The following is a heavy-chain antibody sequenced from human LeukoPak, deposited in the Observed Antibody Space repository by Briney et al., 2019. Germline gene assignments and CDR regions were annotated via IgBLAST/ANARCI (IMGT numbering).Heavy chain of an antibody. Sequence: GESLKISCKGSGYSFTSYWIGWVRQMPGKGLEWMGMFYPDGSDTRYSPSFQGQVTISVDKSISTAFLQWSSLKASDTAMYYCARHRCTGGSCYLIDNWGQGTLVTVSS. CDR1: GYSFTSYW. V-gene: IGHV5-51*01. CDR2: FYPDGSDT. J-gene: IGHJ4*02. D-gene: IGHD2-15*01. CDR3: ARHRCTGGSCYLIDN.